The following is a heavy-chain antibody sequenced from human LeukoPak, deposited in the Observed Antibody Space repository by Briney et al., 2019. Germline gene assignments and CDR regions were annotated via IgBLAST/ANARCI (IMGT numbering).Heavy chain of an antibody. CDR3: ARDLWFGESEFDY. J-gene: IGHJ4*02. Sequence: TGGSLRLSCAASGFTFSSYSMNWVRQAPGKGLEWVSSISSSSSYIYYADSVKGRFTISRDNAKNSLYLQMNSLRAEDTAVYYCARDLWFGESEFDYWGQGTLVTVSS. CDR1: GFTFSSYS. CDR2: ISSSSSYI. D-gene: IGHD3-10*01. V-gene: IGHV3-21*01.